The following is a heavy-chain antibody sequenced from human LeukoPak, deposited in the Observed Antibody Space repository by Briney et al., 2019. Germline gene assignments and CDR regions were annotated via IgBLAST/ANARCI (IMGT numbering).Heavy chain of an antibody. CDR1: GFTFSSYG. J-gene: IGHJ4*02. CDR2: ISYDGSNK. V-gene: IGHV3-30*18. D-gene: IGHD5-12*01. CDR3: AKGKRGYSGYDSFDY. Sequence: GRSLRLSCAASGFTFSSYGMHWVRQAPGKGLEWVAVISYDGSNKYYADSVKGRFTISRDNSKNTLYLQMNSLRAEDTAVYYCAKGKRGYSGYDSFDYWGQGTLVTVSS.